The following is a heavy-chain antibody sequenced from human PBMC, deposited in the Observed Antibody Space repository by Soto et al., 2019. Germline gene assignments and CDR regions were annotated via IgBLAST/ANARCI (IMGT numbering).Heavy chain of an antibody. Sequence: QVQLVQSGAEVKKPGSSVKVSCKASGGTFSSYAISWVRQAPGQGLEWMGGIIPIFGTANYAQKFQGRVTITADKSTSTAYMELSSLRSEDTAVYYCGGEYGSGGGYYYYGMDVWGQGTTVTVSS. V-gene: IGHV1-69*06. CDR1: GGTFSSYA. J-gene: IGHJ6*02. D-gene: IGHD3-10*01. CDR3: GGEYGSGGGYYYYGMDV. CDR2: IIPIFGTA.